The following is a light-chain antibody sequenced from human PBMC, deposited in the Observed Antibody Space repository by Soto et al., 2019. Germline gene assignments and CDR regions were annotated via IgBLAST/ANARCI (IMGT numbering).Light chain of an antibody. CDR2: DAS. J-gene: IGKJ5*01. CDR3: HHRSSSARIT. Sequence: LSGRRGALVACRTSQSLSSYLAWYQQKPGQAPRLLIYDASNRASGIPARFSGSCYRTDVSLTVISPGHADCAVFPFHHRSSSARITDGQGTQVDIK. CDR1: QSLSSY. V-gene: IGKV3-11*01.